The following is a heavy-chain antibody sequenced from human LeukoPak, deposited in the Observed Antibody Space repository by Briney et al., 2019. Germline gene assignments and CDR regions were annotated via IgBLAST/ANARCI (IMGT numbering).Heavy chain of an antibody. D-gene: IGHD3-10*01. J-gene: IGHJ4*02. Sequence: SETLSLTCTVSGSSISGYYWTWIRQPAGKGLEWIGHMYASGNTNYNPSLNSRVTMSVDTSKNQFSLNLRFVTAADAAVYYCARNPIRGFGEIRDWGQGTLVTVSS. CDR3: ARNPIRGFGEIRD. CDR1: GSSISGYY. V-gene: IGHV4-4*07. CDR2: MYASGNT.